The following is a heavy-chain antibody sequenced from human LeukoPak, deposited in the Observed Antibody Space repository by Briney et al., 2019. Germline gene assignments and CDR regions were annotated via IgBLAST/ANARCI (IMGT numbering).Heavy chain of an antibody. CDR3: AKGDCSSTSCYKPFDY. J-gene: IGHJ4*02. CDR2: ISGSGGST. V-gene: IGHV3-23*01. CDR1: GFTFSSYA. D-gene: IGHD2-2*02. Sequence: GGSLRLSCAASGFTFSSYAMSWVRQAPGKGLEWVSAISGSGGSTYYADSVKGRFTFSRDNSKNTLYLQMNSLRAEDTAVYYCAKGDCSSTSCYKPFDYWGQGTLVTVSS.